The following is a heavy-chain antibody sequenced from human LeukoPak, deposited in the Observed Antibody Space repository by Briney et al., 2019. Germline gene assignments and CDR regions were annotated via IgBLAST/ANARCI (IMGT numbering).Heavy chain of an antibody. V-gene: IGHV1-69*05. CDR1: GGTFSSYA. CDR2: IIPIFGTA. D-gene: IGHD3-9*01. J-gene: IGHJ3*02. Sequence: SVKVSCKASGGTFSSYAISWVRQAPGQGLEWMGRIIPIFGTANYAQKFQGRVTITTDESTSTAYMELSSLRSEDTAVYYCARDYDILTGYYKVPIEDAFDIWGQGTMVTVSS. CDR3: ARDYDILTGYYKVPIEDAFDI.